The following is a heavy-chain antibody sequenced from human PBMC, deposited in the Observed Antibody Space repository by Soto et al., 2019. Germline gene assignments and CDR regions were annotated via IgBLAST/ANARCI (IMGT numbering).Heavy chain of an antibody. CDR3: ARVRTDFFVQYFDY. Sequence: ASVKVSCKASGYTFTSYDINWVRQATGQGLEWMGWMNPNSGNTGYAQKFQGRVTMTRNTSISTAYMELSSLRSEDTAVYYCARVRTDFFVQYFDYWGQGTLVTVSS. CDR2: MNPNSGNT. CDR1: GYTFTSYD. V-gene: IGHV1-8*01. J-gene: IGHJ4*02. D-gene: IGHD1-1*01.